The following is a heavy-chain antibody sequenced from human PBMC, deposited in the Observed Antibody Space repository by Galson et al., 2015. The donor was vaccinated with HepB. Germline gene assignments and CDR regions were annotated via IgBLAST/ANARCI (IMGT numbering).Heavy chain of an antibody. J-gene: IGHJ4*02. CDR3: AKTTSIVGAAGGYFDY. D-gene: IGHD1-26*01. CDR2: ISTYNGNT. CDR1: GYTFTSYG. V-gene: IGHV1-18*04. Sequence: SVKVSCKASGYTFTSYGITWVRQAPGQGLEWMGWISTYNGNTNYARKVQGRVTMTTDTSTSTANMELRSLRSDDTAVYYCAKTTSIVGAAGGYFDYWGQGTPVTVSS.